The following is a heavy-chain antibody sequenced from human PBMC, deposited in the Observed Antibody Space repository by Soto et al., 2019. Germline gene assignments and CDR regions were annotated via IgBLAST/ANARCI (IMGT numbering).Heavy chain of an antibody. CDR1: GGSISSSNW. CDR2: IYHSGST. J-gene: IGHJ5*02. Sequence: PSETLSLTCAVSGGSISSSNWWSWVRQPPGKGLEWIGEIYHSGSTNYNPSLKSRVTISVDKSKNQFSLKLSSVTAADTAVYYCARWYRDVAARSPWFDPWGQGTLVTVSS. D-gene: IGHD6-6*01. CDR3: ARWYRDVAARSPWFDP. V-gene: IGHV4-4*02.